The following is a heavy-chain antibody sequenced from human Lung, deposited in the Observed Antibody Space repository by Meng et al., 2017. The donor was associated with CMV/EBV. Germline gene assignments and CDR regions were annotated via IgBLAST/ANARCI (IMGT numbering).Heavy chain of an antibody. CDR1: GFTFSSYS. V-gene: IGHV3-21*01. CDR2: ISSSSSYI. CDR3: ARDLYAILTGYYKGYYGMDV. Sequence: GESXKISCAASGFTFSSYSMNWVRQGPGKGLEWVSSISSSSSYISYASSVKGRFTISRDNAKNSLYLQMNSLRAEDTAVDYCARDLYAILTGYYKGYYGMDVXGQGXTVTVSS. J-gene: IGHJ6*02. D-gene: IGHD3-9*01.